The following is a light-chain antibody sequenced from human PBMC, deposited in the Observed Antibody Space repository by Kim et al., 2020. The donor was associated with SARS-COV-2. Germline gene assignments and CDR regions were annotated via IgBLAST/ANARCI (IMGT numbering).Light chain of an antibody. CDR1: NMGDKS. Sequence: VDPGKTASITCGGDNMGDKSVHWDQKKPGQAPVVVIYYDSGRPSGIPERFSGSNSGNTATLTISRVEAGDEADYYCQVWDRTSDRVFGGGTQLTVL. CDR3: QVWDRTSDRV. CDR2: YDS. J-gene: IGLJ3*02. V-gene: IGLV3-21*04.